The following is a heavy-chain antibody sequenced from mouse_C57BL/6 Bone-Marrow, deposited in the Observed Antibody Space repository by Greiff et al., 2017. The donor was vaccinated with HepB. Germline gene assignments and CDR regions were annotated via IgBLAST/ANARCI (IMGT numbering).Heavy chain of an antibody. CDR2: IYPGGGYT. Sequence: QVQLQQSGAELVRPGTSVKMSCKASGYTFTNYWIGWAKQRPGHGLEWIGDIYPGGGYTNYNEKFKGKATLTADKSSSTAYMQFSSLTSEDSAIYYCARREIYYGNYVFDYWGQGTTLTVSS. V-gene: IGHV1-63*01. J-gene: IGHJ2*01. CDR3: ARREIYYGNYVFDY. D-gene: IGHD2-1*01. CDR1: GYTFTNYW.